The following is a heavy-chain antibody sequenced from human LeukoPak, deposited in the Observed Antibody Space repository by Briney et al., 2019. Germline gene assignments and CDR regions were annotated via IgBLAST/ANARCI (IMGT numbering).Heavy chain of an antibody. CDR3: ATRGGRLRYFDWLPDYFDY. Sequence: SETLSLTCAVSGGSISSSNWWSWVRQPPGKGLEWIGEIYHSGSTNYNPSLKSRVTISVDKSKNQFSLKLSSVTAADTAVYYCATRGGRLRYFDWLPDYFDYWGQGTLVTVSS. CDR2: IYHSGST. CDR1: GGSISSSNW. V-gene: IGHV4-4*02. J-gene: IGHJ4*02. D-gene: IGHD3-9*01.